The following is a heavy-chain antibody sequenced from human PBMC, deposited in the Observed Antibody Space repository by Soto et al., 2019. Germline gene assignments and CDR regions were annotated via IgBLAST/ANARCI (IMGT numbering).Heavy chain of an antibody. CDR1: GGTFSTYA. D-gene: IGHD5-12*01. CDR3: ASGIQLWLRRINDGYSG. Sequence: QVQLVQSGAEVKKPESSVKVYCKAPGGTFSTYAISWVRQAPGQGLEWMGGIIPMFGTANYAQRFQDRVTITAVASTTTVYMELSSLRSEDTAVYFCASGIQLWLRRINDGYSGWGQGTLVTVSS. V-gene: IGHV1-69*12. J-gene: IGHJ4*02. CDR2: IIPMFGTA.